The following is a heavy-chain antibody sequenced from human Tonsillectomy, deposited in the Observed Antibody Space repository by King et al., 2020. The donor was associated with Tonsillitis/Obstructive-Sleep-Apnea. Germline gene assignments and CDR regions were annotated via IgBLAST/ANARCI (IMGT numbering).Heavy chain of an antibody. Sequence: QLQESGPGLVKPSETLSLTCTVSDGSISSYYWSWIRQPPGKGLEGVGYIYYSGSTKYNPSLKSRVTISIDTSTNQFSLKLSSVTAADTAVYYCARGDDAFDIWGRGTMVIASA. D-gene: IGHD3-16*01. CDR1: DGSISSYY. CDR3: ARGDDAFDI. CDR2: IYYSGST. V-gene: IGHV4-59*08. J-gene: IGHJ3*02.